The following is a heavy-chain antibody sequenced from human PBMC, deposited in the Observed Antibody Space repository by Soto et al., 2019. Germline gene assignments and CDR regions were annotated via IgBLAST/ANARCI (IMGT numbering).Heavy chain of an antibody. D-gene: IGHD3-10*01. CDR1: GGSISSSSYY. V-gene: IGHV4-39*01. CDR2: IYYSGST. J-gene: IGHJ5*02. Sequence: ETLSLTCTVSGGSISSSSYYWGWIRQPPGKGLEWIGSIYYSGSTYYNPSLKSRVTISVDTSKNQFSLKLSSVTAADTAVYYCARHEVDYYGSGTNWFDPWGQGTLVTVSS. CDR3: ARHEVDYYGSGTNWFDP.